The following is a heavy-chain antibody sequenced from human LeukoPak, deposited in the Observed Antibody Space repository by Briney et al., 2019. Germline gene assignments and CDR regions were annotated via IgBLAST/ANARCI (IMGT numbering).Heavy chain of an antibody. CDR2: FYTDGNI. CDR3: AKGGFGSPLDY. V-gene: IGHV3-66*02. J-gene: IGHJ4*02. CDR1: GFTFSDNY. Sequence: GGSLRLSCVASGFTFSDNYMNWVRQAPGKGLEWVSVFYTDGNIYYSVSVKGRFTISRDTSKNIVFLQMNSLRPEDTAIYFCAKGGFGSPLDYWGQGTLVTVSS. D-gene: IGHD3-3*01.